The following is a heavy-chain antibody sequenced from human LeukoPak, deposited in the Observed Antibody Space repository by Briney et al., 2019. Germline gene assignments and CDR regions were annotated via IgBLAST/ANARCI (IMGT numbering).Heavy chain of an antibody. V-gene: IGHV5-51*01. CDR3: ARANPGSGHYYYYYYYMDV. CDR2: IYPGDSDT. Sequence: GESLKISCKGSGYSFTSYWIGWVRQMPGKGLEWMGIIYPGDSDTRYSPSFQGQVTISADKSISTAYLQWSSLKASDTAMYYCARANPGSGHYYYYYYYMDVWAKGPRSPSP. D-gene: IGHD3-3*01. J-gene: IGHJ6*03. CDR1: GYSFTSYW.